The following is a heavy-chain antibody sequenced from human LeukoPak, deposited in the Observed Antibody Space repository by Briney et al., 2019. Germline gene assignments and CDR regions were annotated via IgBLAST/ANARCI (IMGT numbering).Heavy chain of an antibody. Sequence: GESLKIPCKTSGYIFTTYWIAWVRQMPGKGLEWMGIIYPGDSDTRYSPSFQGQVTISADRSINTAYLQWSSLKASDTAMFYCARQSTTSSPPDYWGQGTLVTVSS. CDR2: IYPGDSDT. D-gene: IGHD4-17*01. J-gene: IGHJ4*02. V-gene: IGHV5-51*01. CDR1: GYIFTTYW. CDR3: ARQSTTSSPPDY.